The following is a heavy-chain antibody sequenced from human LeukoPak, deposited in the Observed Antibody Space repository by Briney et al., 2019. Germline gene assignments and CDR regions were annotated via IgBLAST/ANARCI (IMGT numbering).Heavy chain of an antibody. CDR2: ISAYNGNT. J-gene: IGHJ4*02. D-gene: IGHD5-18*01. Sequence: GASVKVSSKASGYTFTSYGISWVRQAPGQGLEWMGWISAYNGNTNYAQKLQGRVTMTTDTSTSTAYMELRSLRSDDTAVYYCARIPVDTAMADVSLFDYWGQGTLVTVSS. CDR1: GYTFTSYG. V-gene: IGHV1-18*04. CDR3: ARIPVDTAMADVSLFDY.